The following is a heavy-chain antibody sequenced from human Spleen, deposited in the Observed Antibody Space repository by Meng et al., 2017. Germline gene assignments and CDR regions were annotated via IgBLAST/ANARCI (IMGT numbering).Heavy chain of an antibody. J-gene: IGHJ4*02. V-gene: IGHV4-31*03. D-gene: IGHD6-25*01. CDR2: IYYSAST. CDR3: ARDRSGYANYDY. Sequence: QVHRTESGPGRVKPSQTLSLTCTVSGGSISSGGYYWSWVRQHPGKGLEWIGYIYYSASTHYNPSLKSRVTMSIDTSKNHFSLKVTSVTAADTAVYYCARDRSGYANYDYWGQGTLVTVSS. CDR1: GGSISSGGYY.